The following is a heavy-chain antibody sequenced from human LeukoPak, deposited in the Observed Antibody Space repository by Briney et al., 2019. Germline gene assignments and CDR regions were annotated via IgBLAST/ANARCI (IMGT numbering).Heavy chain of an antibody. D-gene: IGHD6-13*01. CDR2: IYYSGST. CDR1: GVSISNYF. J-gene: IGHJ4*02. Sequence: SETLSLTCSVSGVSISNYFWSWIRQPPGKGLEWIGYIYYSGSTNYNPSLKSRVTISVDTSKNQFSLKLSSVTAADTAVYYCARGKYSSSWYYLDYWGQGTLVTVSS. CDR3: ARGKYSSSWYYLDY. V-gene: IGHV4-59*01.